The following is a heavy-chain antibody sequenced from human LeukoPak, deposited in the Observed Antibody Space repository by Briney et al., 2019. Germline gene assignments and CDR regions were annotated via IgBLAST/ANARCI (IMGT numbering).Heavy chain of an antibody. V-gene: IGHV4-4*02. D-gene: IGHD2-8*01. CDR1: GGSISSSTNW. J-gene: IGHJ6*03. CDR3: ATNGYYCMDV. Sequence: SETLSLTCAVSGGSISSSTNWWGWVRQPPGKGLEWIGEIYHSGGTNYNPSLKSRITISVDKSQNQFSLKVNSLTAADTAVYYCATNGYYCMDVWGKGTTVTVPS. CDR2: IYHSGGT.